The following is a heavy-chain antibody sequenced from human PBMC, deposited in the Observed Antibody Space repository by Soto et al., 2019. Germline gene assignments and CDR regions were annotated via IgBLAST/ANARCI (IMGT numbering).Heavy chain of an antibody. Sequence: SETLSLTCTVSGGAVSSGTYYWSWIRQPPGKGLEWIGHIYFTGSTNYNPSLKSRVTMSLDTSRNQFSLKLSSVTAADTAVYYCTRGPPRVQWFDPWGLGTMVTVYS. V-gene: IGHV4-61*01. CDR2: IYFTGST. J-gene: IGHJ5*02. CDR3: TRGPPRVQWFDP. CDR1: GGAVSSGTYY.